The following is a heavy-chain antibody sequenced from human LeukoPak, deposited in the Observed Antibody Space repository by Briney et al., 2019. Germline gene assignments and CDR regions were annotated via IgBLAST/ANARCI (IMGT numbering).Heavy chain of an antibody. CDR2: ITVSGGGT. V-gene: IGHV3-23*01. CDR1: GFTFSTYA. D-gene: IGHD3-9*01. J-gene: IGHJ4*02. Sequence: GGSLRLSCAASGFTFSTYAMSWVRQSPGKGLEWVSAITVSGGGTYYADSVKGRFTISRDNSKNTLFLQMNSLRAEDTAVYYCARRIDWSHDYWGQGTLVTVSS. CDR3: ARRIDWSHDY.